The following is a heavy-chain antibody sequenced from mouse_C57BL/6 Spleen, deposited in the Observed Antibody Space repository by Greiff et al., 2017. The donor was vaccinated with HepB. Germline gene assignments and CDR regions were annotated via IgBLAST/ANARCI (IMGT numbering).Heavy chain of an antibody. V-gene: IGHV8-12*01. Sequence: QVTLKVCGPGILQSSQTLSLTCSFSGFSLSTSGMGVSWIRQPSGKGLEWLAHIYWDDDKRYNPSLKSRLTITKDTSRNQVFLKITSVDTADTATYYCARRGYYGSSYLLLDYWGQGTSVTVSS. CDR1: GFSLSTSGMG. D-gene: IGHD1-1*01. J-gene: IGHJ4*01. CDR3: ARRGYYGSSYLLLDY. CDR2: IYWDDDK.